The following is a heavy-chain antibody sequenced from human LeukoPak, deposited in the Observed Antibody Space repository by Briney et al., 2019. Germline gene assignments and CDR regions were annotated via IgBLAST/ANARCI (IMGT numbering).Heavy chain of an antibody. CDR1: GFTFDDYA. CDR3: AKDIGKKKYFDWLTMGY. CDR2: ISWNSGSI. J-gene: IGHJ4*02. D-gene: IGHD3-9*01. Sequence: GGSLRLSCAASGFTFDDYAMHWVRQTPGKGLEWVSGISWNSGSIGYADSLKGRFTISRDNAKNSLYLQINSLRAEDTALYYCAKDIGKKKYFDWLTMGYWGQGTLVTVSS. V-gene: IGHV3-9*01.